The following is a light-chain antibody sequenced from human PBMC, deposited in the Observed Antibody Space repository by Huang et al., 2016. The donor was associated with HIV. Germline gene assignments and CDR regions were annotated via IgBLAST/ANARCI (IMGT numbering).Light chain of an antibody. Sequence: EIVLTQSPGTLSLSPGERATLSCRASQSVSSSYLAWYQQKPGQAPRLLIYAASSRATGIPDRFSGSGSGTDFTLTIGRLEPEDFAVYYCQQYGSSEGFTFGPRTKVDIK. CDR1: QSVSSSY. CDR3: QQYGSSEGFT. J-gene: IGKJ3*01. CDR2: AAS. V-gene: IGKV3-20*01.